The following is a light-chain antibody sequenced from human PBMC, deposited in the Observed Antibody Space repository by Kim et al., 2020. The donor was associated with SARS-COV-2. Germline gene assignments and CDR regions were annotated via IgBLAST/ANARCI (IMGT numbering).Light chain of an antibody. V-gene: IGKV1-5*03. Sequence: DIQMTQSPSTLSASVGDRVTITCRASQSISSWLAWYQQKPGKAHKLLIYKASSLESGVPSRFSGSGSGTEFTLTISSLQPDDFATYYCQQYNSYLLTFGGGTKLE. CDR3: QQYNSYLLT. CDR2: KAS. CDR1: QSISSW. J-gene: IGKJ4*01.